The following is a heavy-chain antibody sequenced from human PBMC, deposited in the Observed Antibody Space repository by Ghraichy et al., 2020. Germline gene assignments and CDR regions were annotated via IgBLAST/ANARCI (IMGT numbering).Heavy chain of an antibody. D-gene: IGHD5-24*01. J-gene: IGHJ3*02. CDR1: GGSISSYY. V-gene: IGHV4-59*01. CDR2: IYYSGST. Sequence: SETLSLTCTVSGGSISSYYWSWIRQPPGKGLEWIGYIYYSGSTNYNPSLKSRVTISVDTSKNQFSLKLSSVTAADTAVYYCAREGRDGYTHIEDAFDIWGQGTMVTVSS. CDR3: AREGRDGYTHIEDAFDI.